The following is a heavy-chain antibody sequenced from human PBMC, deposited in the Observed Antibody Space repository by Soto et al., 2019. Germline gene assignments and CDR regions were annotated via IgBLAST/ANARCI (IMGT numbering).Heavy chain of an antibody. J-gene: IGHJ6*02. V-gene: IGHV3-73*02. D-gene: IGHD4-4*01. CDR1: GFTFSGSA. Sequence: EVQLVESGGGLVQPGGSLKLSCAASGFTFSGSAMHWVRQASGKGLEWVGRIRSKANSYATAYAASVKGRFTISRDDSKNTAYLQMNSLKTEDTAVYYCTRQSSNSFYYYYGMDVWGQGTTVTVSS. CDR2: IRSKANSYAT. CDR3: TRQSSNSFYYYYGMDV.